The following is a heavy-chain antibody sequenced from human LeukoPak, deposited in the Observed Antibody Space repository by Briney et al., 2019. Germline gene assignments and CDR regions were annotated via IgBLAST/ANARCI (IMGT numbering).Heavy chain of an antibody. V-gene: IGHV3-43*01. Sequence: GGSLRLSCAASGFTFDDYTMHWVRQAPGKGLEWVSLISWDGGSTYYADSVKGRFTIPRDNSKNSLYLQMNSLRTEDTALYYCAKGGSGSQYYFDYWGQGTLVTVSS. CDR2: ISWDGGST. J-gene: IGHJ4*02. D-gene: IGHD3-3*01. CDR3: AKGGSGSQYYFDY. CDR1: GFTFDDYT.